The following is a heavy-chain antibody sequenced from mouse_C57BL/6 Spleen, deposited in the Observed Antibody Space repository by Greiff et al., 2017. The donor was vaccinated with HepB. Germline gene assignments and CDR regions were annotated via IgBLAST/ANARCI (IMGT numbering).Heavy chain of an antibody. CDR2: ISSGSSTI. CDR3: ARTGGLRAWFAY. D-gene: IGHD2-4*01. V-gene: IGHV5-17*01. Sequence: EVQVVESGGGLVKPGGSLKLSCAASGFTFSDYGMHWVRQAPEKGLEWVAYISSGSSTIYYADTVKGRFTISRDNAKNTLFLQMTSLRSEDTAMYYCARTGGLRAWFAYWGQGTLVTVSA. J-gene: IGHJ3*01. CDR1: GFTFSDYG.